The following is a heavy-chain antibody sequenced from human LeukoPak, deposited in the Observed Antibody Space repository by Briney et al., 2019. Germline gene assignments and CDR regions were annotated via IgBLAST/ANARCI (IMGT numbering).Heavy chain of an antibody. Sequence: ASVKLSCKSSGYTFTSYGISWVRLAPGQGLEWMGLISAYNGNTNYAHKLQGRVTMITDNSTNTAYMELRSLRTDDTAVFYFSRSYYDMVDDFWGQGTLVSVS. CDR1: GYTFTSYG. CDR2: ISAYNGNT. J-gene: IGHJ4*02. D-gene: IGHD3-9*01. CDR3: SRSYYDMVDDF. V-gene: IGHV1-18*01.